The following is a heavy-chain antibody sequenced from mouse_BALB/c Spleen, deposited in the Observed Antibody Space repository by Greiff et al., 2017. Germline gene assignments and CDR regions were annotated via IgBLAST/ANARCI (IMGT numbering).Heavy chain of an antibody. J-gene: IGHJ1*01. Sequence: EVKLVESGGGLVKLGGSLKLSCAASGFTFSSYYMSWVRQTPEKRLELVAAINSNGGSTYYPDTVKGRFTISRDNAKNTLYLQMSSLKSEDTALYYCARHEEITTVGTYWYFDVLGAGTTVTVSS. CDR3: ARHEEITTVGTYWYFDV. CDR1: GFTFSSYY. V-gene: IGHV5-6-2*01. D-gene: IGHD1-1*01. CDR2: INSNGGST.